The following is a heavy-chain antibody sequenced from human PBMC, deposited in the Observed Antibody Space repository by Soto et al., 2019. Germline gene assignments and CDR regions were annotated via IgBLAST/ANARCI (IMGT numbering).Heavy chain of an antibody. D-gene: IGHD2-2*01. CDR1: GFSFSIHS. V-gene: IGHV3-21*01. CDR2: ISSSNTYI. J-gene: IGHJ4*02. CDR3: AKVSRHSTTQATGH. Sequence: PGGSLRLSCAASGFSFSIHSMTWVRQAPGKGLEWVSSISSSNTYIYYAESVKGRFTISRDNAKNSLYLQMNSLRAEDTAVYYCAKVSRHSTTQATGHRGQGTLVTVSS.